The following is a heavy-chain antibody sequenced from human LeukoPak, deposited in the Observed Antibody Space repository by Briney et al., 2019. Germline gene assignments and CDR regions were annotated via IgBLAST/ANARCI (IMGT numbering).Heavy chain of an antibody. V-gene: IGHV3-64*01. Sequence: GGSLRLSCAASGFNFNNYAMHWVRQAPGKGLEFVSAISTNGGTTYYAKSEKGSFTISRDNTKNTLFLQMDSLRPEDMAVYYCAKGQSGSYYPAYWYFDLWGRGNLVTVSS. CDR3: AKGQSGSYYPAYWYFDL. CDR1: GFNFNNYA. D-gene: IGHD1-26*01. CDR2: ISTNGGTT. J-gene: IGHJ2*01.